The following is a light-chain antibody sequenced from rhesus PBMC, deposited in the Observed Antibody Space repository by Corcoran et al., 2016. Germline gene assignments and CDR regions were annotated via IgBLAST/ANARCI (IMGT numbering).Light chain of an antibody. CDR3: LQYNSAPYS. Sequence: DIQMTQSPSSLSASVGDRVTITCRASQDISNFLSWYTQKPGKAPKLLIYDVSTLKSGVPSRFSGSGSGTEFTLTITSLQPEDFATYYCLQYNSAPYSFGQGSKVDIK. J-gene: IGKJ2*01. CDR1: QDISNF. CDR2: DVS. V-gene: IGKV1S21*01.